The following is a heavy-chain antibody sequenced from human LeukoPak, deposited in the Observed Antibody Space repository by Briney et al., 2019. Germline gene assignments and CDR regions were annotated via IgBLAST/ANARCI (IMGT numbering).Heavy chain of an antibody. Sequence: SETLSLTCTVSGGSISSYYWSWIRQPPGKGLEWIGYIYYSGSTNYNPSLKSRVTISVDTSKNQFSLKLSSVTAADMAVYYCVRLSGYSGYDPLDYWGQGTLVTVSS. CDR2: IYYSGST. D-gene: IGHD5-12*01. J-gene: IGHJ4*02. CDR3: VRLSGYSGYDPLDY. CDR1: GGSISSYY. V-gene: IGHV4-59*08.